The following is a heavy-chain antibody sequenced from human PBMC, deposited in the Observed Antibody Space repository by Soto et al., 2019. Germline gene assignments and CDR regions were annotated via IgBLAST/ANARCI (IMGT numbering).Heavy chain of an antibody. Sequence: QVQLVQSGAEVKKPGASVKVSCKASGYTFIHYYIHWVRQAPGQGLEWMAISNPNGGSTNYAQKFRGRVTATSDTSTTTVSMELNSLGSDDTAVYFCARSLLQGDFWGQGTLVTVSS. CDR3: ARSLLQGDF. CDR1: GYTFIHYY. D-gene: IGHD2-21*01. V-gene: IGHV1-46*01. J-gene: IGHJ4*02. CDR2: SNPNGGST.